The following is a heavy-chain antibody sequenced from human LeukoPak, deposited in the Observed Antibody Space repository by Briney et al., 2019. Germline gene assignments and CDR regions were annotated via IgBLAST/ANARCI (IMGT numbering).Heavy chain of an antibody. CDR1: GGSISSSSYY. V-gene: IGHV4-39*01. CDR2: IYYSGST. J-gene: IGHJ4*02. Sequence: SETLSLTCTVSGGSISSSSYYWGWIRQPPGKGLEWIGSIYYSGSTYYNPSLKSRVTISVDTSKNQFSLKLSSVTAADTAVYYRARHSRSMVRGRGADYWGQGTLVTVSS. D-gene: IGHD3-10*01. CDR3: ARHSRSMVRGRGADY.